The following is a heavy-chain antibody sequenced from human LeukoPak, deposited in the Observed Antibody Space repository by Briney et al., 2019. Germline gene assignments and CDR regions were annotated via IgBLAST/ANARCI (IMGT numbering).Heavy chain of an antibody. J-gene: IGHJ4*02. Sequence: GGSLRLSCAASEFNFNSCWMSWVRQAPGKGLEWVAHIKQDGREKHYVDSVKGRFTISRDNAKNSLYLEMNSLRVEDTAVYYCARATQGYFDYWGQGALVTVSS. CDR2: IKQDGREK. CDR1: EFNFNSCW. V-gene: IGHV3-7*04. CDR3: ARATQGYFDY.